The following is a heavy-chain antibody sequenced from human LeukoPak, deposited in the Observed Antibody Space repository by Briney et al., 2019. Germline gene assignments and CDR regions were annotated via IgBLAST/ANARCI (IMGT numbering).Heavy chain of an antibody. CDR3: AKAPRNSSTMLDY. CDR2: INPSDGSI. D-gene: IGHD6-13*01. J-gene: IGHJ4*02. Sequence: ASVKVSCKASGYTFTSYWIQWVRQAPGQGLEWMGLINPSDGSIAYAHRFQGRVTMTRDTSTSIVYMDLSSLRSEDTAVYYCAKAPRNSSTMLDYWGQGTLLTVYS. V-gene: IGHV1-46*01. CDR1: GYTFTSYW.